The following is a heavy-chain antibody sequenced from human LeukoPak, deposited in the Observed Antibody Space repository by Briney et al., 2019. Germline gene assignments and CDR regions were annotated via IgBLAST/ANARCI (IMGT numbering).Heavy chain of an antibody. Sequence: PGGSLRFSCAASGFSFSSSWMHWVRQVPGKGLEWVSRINDDETSTTYAESVKGRFTISRDNAKNTLFLQMNSLRAEDTAVYYCATTGSGSYYDYWGQGTLVTVSS. CDR1: GFSFSSSW. CDR3: ATTGSGSYYDY. D-gene: IGHD1-26*01. V-gene: IGHV3-74*01. J-gene: IGHJ4*02. CDR2: INDDETST.